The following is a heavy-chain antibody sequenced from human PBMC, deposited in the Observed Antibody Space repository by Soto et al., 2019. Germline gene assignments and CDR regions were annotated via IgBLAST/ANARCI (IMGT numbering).Heavy chain of an antibody. CDR3: ARKWIYSSSFFAFDI. V-gene: IGHV3-48*03. CDR2: ISRSGSTI. D-gene: IGHD6-6*01. Sequence: GGSLRLSCAASGFTFSSYEMNWVRQAPGKGLEWVSYISRSGSTIYYADSVKGRFTISRDNAKNSLYLQMNSLRAEDTAVYYCARKWIYSSSFFAFDIWGQGTMVTVSS. CDR1: GFTFSSYE. J-gene: IGHJ3*02.